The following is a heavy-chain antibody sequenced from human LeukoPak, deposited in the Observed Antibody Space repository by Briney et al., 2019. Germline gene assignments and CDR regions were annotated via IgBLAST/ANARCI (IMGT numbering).Heavy chain of an antibody. D-gene: IGHD2-2*01. Sequence: PGGSLRLSCAGSGFTFSSYWMTWVRQAPGKGLEWVANIKQDGSEKYSVDSVKGRFTISRDNAKNSLYLHMNSLRPEDTAVYYCARENSHQLPYTLDYWGQGTLVTVSS. CDR1: GFTFSSYW. CDR3: ARENSHQLPYTLDY. V-gene: IGHV3-7*01. CDR2: IKQDGSEK. J-gene: IGHJ4*02.